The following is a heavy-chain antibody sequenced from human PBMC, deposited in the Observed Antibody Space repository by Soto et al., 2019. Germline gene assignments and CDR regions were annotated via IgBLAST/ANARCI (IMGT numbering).Heavy chain of an antibody. Sequence: GGSLRLSCAASGFTFSDHYMDWVRQAPGKGLEWVGRTRNKANSYTTEYAASVKGRFTISRDDSKNSLYLQMNSLKTEDTAVYYCARGRMRRKYIWGSYRYLVGFDYWGQGTLVTVSS. CDR3: ARGRMRRKYIWGSYRYLVGFDY. V-gene: IGHV3-72*01. D-gene: IGHD3-16*02. CDR2: TRNKANSYTT. CDR1: GFTFSDHY. J-gene: IGHJ4*02.